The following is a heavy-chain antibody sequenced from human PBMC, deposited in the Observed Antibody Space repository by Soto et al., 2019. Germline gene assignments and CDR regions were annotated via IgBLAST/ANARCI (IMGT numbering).Heavy chain of an antibody. CDR3: ASTPPDKLGGIEY. J-gene: IGHJ4*02. D-gene: IGHD3-16*01. V-gene: IGHV4-4*02. Sequence: QLQESGPGLVKPSGTLSLTCAVSSVSISSSYWWSWVRQPPGKGLEWIGEIYHTGPTNYNPSLKSRVTRSVDKSKNHFSLNLNSVTAADTAVYYWASTPPDKLGGIEYWGQGTLVTVSS. CDR1: SVSISSSYW. CDR2: IYHTGPT.